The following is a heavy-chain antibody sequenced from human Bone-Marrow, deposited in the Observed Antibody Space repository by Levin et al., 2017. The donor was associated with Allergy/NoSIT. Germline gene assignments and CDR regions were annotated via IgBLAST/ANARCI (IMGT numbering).Heavy chain of an antibody. J-gene: IGHJ4*02. V-gene: IGHV3-33*01. Sequence: SCAASGFTFSSYGFHWVRRAPGKGLEWVAGIRYDGRKMIYADSVKGRFTISSDDSKRTLYLQMDSLRGDDTAVYYCARDDGSVGPDLIYWGQGTLVTVSS. CDR3: ARDDGSVGPDLIY. D-gene: IGHD3-10*01. CDR1: GFTFSSYG. CDR2: IRYDGRKM.